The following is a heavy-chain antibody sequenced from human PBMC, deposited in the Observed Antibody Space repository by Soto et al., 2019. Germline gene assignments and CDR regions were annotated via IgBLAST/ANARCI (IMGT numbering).Heavy chain of an antibody. CDR3: AKDQYCSGGSCYHAADY. J-gene: IGHJ4*02. CDR2: ISWDGGST. V-gene: IGHV3-43D*04. D-gene: IGHD2-15*01. Sequence: GSLRLSCAASGFTFDDYAMHWVRQAPGKGLEWASLISWDGGSTYYADSVKGRFTISRDNSKKSLYLQMNSLRAEDTAVYYCAKDQYCSGGSCYHAADYWGQGTLVTVSS. CDR1: GFTFDDYA.